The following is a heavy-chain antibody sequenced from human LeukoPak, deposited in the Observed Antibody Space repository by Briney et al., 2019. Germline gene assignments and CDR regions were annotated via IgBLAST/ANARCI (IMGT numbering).Heavy chain of an antibody. Sequence: SETLSLTCTVSGGSISSSSYYWGWIRQPPGKGLEWIGSIYYSGSTNYNPSLKSRVTISVDTSKNQFSLKLSSVTAADTAVYYCARGYSSSWYYVDYFDYWGQGTLVTVSS. V-gene: IGHV4-39*07. J-gene: IGHJ4*02. CDR3: ARGYSSSWYYVDYFDY. CDR2: IYYSGST. CDR1: GGSISSSSYY. D-gene: IGHD6-13*01.